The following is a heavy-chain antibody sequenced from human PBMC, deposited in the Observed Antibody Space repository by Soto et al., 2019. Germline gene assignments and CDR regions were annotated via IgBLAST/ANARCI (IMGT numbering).Heavy chain of an antibody. J-gene: IGHJ5*02. Sequence: SETLSLTCTVSGGSISSYYWSWIRQPPGKGREWVEYIYYSGSTNYNPSPKSRVTISVDTSKNQFSLKLSSVTAADTAVYYCARPHGGSSGWDNCFGPWGQGTLVTVSS. D-gene: IGHD6-25*01. CDR1: GGSISSYY. CDR2: IYYSGST. CDR3: ARPHGGSSGWDNCFGP. V-gene: IGHV4-59*01.